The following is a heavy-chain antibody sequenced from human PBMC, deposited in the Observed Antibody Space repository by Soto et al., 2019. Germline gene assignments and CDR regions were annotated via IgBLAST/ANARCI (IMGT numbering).Heavy chain of an antibody. CDR3: ARASPVGTDV. CDR1: GGSIIGDY. D-gene: IGHD6-13*01. J-gene: IGHJ6*02. V-gene: IGHV4-59*01. Sequence: SETLSLTCSVSGGSIIGDYWNWIRQPPWKGLEWIAYIYYSGSTNYNPSLKSRVTISVDTSKNQFSLKLSSVTAADTAVYYCARASPVGTDVWGQGTTVTVS. CDR2: IYYSGST.